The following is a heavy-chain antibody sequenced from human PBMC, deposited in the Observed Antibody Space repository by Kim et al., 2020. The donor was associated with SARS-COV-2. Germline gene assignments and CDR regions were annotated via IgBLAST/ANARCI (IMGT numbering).Heavy chain of an antibody. V-gene: IGHV4-39*01. D-gene: IGHD6-19*01. J-gene: IGHJ4*02. Sequence: YYNPSLKSRVTISVDRSKNQFSLKLSSVTAADTAVYYCARRDYSSGWIDYWGQGTLVTVSS. CDR3: ARRDYSSGWIDY.